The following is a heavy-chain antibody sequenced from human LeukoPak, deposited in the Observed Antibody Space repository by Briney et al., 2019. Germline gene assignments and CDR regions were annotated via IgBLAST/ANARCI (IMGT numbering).Heavy chain of an antibody. J-gene: IGHJ4*02. D-gene: IGHD2-15*01. CDR1: GGSFSGYY. CDR2: INHSGST. CDR3: ASGPQNSGHDY. Sequence: PSETLSLTCAVYGGSFSGYYWSWIRQPPGKGLEWIGEINHSGSTNYNPSLKSRVTISVDTSKNQFSLKLSSVTAADTAVYYCASGPQNSGHDYWGQGTLVTVSS. V-gene: IGHV4-34*01.